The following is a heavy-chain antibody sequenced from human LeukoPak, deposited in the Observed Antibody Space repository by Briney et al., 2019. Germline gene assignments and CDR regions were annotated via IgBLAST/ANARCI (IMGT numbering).Heavy chain of an antibody. V-gene: IGHV5-51*01. D-gene: IGHD2-21*01. CDR3: ARNVVAGQADSWFDP. Sequence: GESLKISCKGSGYRFTSYWIGWVRQMPGKGLEWMGIIYPGDSDTRYSPSFQGQVTISADKSISTAYLQWSSLKASDTAMYYCARNVVAGQADSWFDPWGQGTLVTVSS. CDR2: IYPGDSDT. CDR1: GYRFTSYW. J-gene: IGHJ5*02.